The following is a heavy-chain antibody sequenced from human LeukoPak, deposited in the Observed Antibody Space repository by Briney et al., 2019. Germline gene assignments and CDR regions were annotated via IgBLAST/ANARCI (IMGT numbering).Heavy chain of an antibody. CDR1: GGPISSSSYY. CDR3: ARHRGFKTGYFDY. Sequence: SETLSLTCTVSGGPISSSSYYWSWIRQPPGKGLEWIGEINHSGSTNYNPSLKSRVTISVDTSKNQFSLKLSSVTAADTAVYYCARHRGFKTGYFDYWGQGTLVTVSS. CDR2: INHSGST. V-gene: IGHV4-39*01. J-gene: IGHJ4*02.